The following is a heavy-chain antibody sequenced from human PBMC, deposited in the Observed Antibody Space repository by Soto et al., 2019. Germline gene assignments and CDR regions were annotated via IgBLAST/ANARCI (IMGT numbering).Heavy chain of an antibody. Sequence: GESLKISCAASGFTFSNAWMSWVRQAPGKGLEWVGRIKSKTDGGTTDYAAPVKGRFTISRDDSKNTLYLQMNSLKTEDTAVYYCTTGRPYGGNSRFDYWGQGTLVTVSS. CDR3: TTGRPYGGNSRFDY. J-gene: IGHJ4*02. CDR1: GFTFSNAW. CDR2: IKSKTDGGTT. D-gene: IGHD4-17*01. V-gene: IGHV3-15*01.